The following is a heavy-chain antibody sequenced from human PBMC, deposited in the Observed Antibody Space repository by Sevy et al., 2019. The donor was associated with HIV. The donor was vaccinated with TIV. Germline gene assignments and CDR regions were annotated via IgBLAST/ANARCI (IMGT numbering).Heavy chain of an antibody. CDR3: GRTSPTGGLDY. J-gene: IGHJ4*02. V-gene: IGHV1-46*03. CDR2: INPSDVST. D-gene: IGHD3-16*01. Sequence: ASVKVSCKASGYTFTNYYMHWVRQAPGQGLEWMGIINPSDVSTIYAQKFQGRVTMTRDTSTSTVYMELSSLRSDDTAVYYCGRTSPTGGLDYWGQGALVTVSS. CDR1: GYTFTNYY.